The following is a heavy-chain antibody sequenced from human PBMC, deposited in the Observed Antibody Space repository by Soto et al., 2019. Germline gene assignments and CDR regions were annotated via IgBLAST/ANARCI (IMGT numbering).Heavy chain of an antibody. J-gene: IGHJ4*02. V-gene: IGHV3-7*01. CDR2: INQDGSEK. Sequence: SLRLSCAASGFTFSTWWMDWVRQTPGEGLGWVANINQDGSEKNYVDSVKGRFTISRDNAKNSLYLQMSSLTAEDSALYYCSRSLNSWGQGTLVTVSS. CDR1: GFTFSTWW. CDR3: SRSLNS.